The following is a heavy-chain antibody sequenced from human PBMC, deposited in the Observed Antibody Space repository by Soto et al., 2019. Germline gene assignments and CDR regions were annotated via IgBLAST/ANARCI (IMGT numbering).Heavy chain of an antibody. V-gene: IGHV4-31*03. Sequence: SETLSLTCTVSGGSISSGGYYWSWIRQHPGQGLEWIGYIYYSGSTYYNPSLKSRVTISVDTSKNQFSLKRSSVTAADTAVYYCARDRASSSDFDPWGQGTLVTVSS. J-gene: IGHJ5*02. CDR1: GGSISSGGYY. CDR3: ARDRASSSDFDP. CDR2: IYYSGST. D-gene: IGHD6-6*01.